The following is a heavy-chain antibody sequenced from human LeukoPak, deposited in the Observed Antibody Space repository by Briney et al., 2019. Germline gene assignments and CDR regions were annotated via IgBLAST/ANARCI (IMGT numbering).Heavy chain of an antibody. D-gene: IGHD1-26*01. Sequence: GGSLRLSCAASGFTFSSYWMHWVRQAPGKGLVRVSRINSDGSSTSYADSVKGRFTTSRDNSKNTLYLQMNSLRAEDTAVYYCAKGEVEWELLAPVNEVFDYWGQGTLVTVSS. CDR3: AKGEVEWELLAPVNEVFDY. CDR1: GFTFSSYW. CDR2: INSDGSST. J-gene: IGHJ4*02. V-gene: IGHV3-74*01.